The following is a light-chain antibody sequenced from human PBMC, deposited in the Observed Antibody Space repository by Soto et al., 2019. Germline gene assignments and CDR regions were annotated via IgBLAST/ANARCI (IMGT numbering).Light chain of an antibody. CDR1: SSDVGSYNR. CDR2: EVS. J-gene: IGLJ1*01. CDR3: SSYTSSSTLYV. V-gene: IGLV2-18*02. Sequence: QSVLTQPPSVSGSPGQSVTISCTGTSSDVGSYNRVSWYQQPPGTAPKLMIYEVSNRPSGVPDRFSGSKSGNTASLTISGLQADDEADYYCSSYTSSSTLYVFGTGTKLTVL.